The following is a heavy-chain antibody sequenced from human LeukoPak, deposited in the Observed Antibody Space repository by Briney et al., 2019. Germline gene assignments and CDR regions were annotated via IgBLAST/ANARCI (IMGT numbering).Heavy chain of an antibody. CDR3: TRDFWSETGAGPGFDP. CDR1: GYTFTAYS. J-gene: IGHJ5*02. Sequence: ASVKVSCKASGYTFTAYSMHWVRQAPGQGLECMGWIKPNSGVTNYAQRFQARVTMTSDMSISTAYMELNSLTSDDTAVYYCTRDFWSETGAGPGFDPWGQGTLVIVSS. D-gene: IGHD6-13*01. CDR2: IKPNSGVT. V-gene: IGHV1-2*02.